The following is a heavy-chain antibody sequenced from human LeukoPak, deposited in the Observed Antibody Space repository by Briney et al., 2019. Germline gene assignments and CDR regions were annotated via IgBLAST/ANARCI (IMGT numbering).Heavy chain of an antibody. J-gene: IGHJ6*01. CDR3: ARDDAFRGVAMDV. CDR1: GFTFSGYW. V-gene: IGHV3-74*01. CDR2: LNTDGSST. Sequence: GGSLRLSCAASGFTFSGYWMHWVRQVPGKGLLWVSRLNTDGSSTSYADSVKGRFTISRDNAKNTLYLQMNSLRAEDTAVYYCARDDAFRGVAMDVWGQGTTVTVSS. D-gene: IGHD3-16*01.